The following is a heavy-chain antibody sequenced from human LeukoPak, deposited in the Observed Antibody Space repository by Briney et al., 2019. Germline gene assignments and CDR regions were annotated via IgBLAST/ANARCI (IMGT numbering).Heavy chain of an antibody. V-gene: IGHV1-69*06. Sequence: EASVKVSCKASGYTFTGYYMHWVRQAPGQGLEWMGGIIPIFGTANYAQKFQGRVTITADKSTSTAYMELSSLRSEDTAVYYCASSQHYYDSSGYYLTDAFDIWGQGTMVTVSS. CDR2: IIPIFGTA. CDR1: GYTFTGYY. D-gene: IGHD3-22*01. J-gene: IGHJ3*02. CDR3: ASSQHYYDSSGYYLTDAFDI.